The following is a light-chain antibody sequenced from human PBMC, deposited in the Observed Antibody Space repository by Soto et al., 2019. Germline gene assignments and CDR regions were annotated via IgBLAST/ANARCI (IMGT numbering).Light chain of an antibody. V-gene: IGKV3-15*01. CDR1: QSVSSN. CDR3: QQYNNWPPMST. CDR2: GAS. J-gene: IGKJ2*01. Sequence: EIVMTQSPATLSVSPGERATLSCRASQSVSSNLAWYQQKPGQAPRLLIYGASTRATGIPARFSGSGSGTEFTLTISSLQSEDFAVYYWQQYNNWPPMSTFGQGTKLEIK.